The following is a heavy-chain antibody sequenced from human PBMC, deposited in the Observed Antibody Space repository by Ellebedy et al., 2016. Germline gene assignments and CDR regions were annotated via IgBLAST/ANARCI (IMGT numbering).Heavy chain of an antibody. J-gene: IGHJ4*02. CDR2: VHYSGNT. CDR1: GGAISIGVDY. CDR3: ARGDNGGNSGPFDY. D-gene: IGHD4-23*01. Sequence: SETLSLXXTVSGGAISIGVDYKWNWIRQRPGEGLEWIGYVHYSGNTYYTPSLQSRVSISVTTSKNQFSLNLRSVTGADTAIYYCARGDNGGNSGPFDYWGRGILVTVSS. V-gene: IGHV4-31*03.